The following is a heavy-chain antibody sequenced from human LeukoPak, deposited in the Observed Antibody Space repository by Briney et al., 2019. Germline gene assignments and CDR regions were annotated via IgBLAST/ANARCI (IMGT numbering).Heavy chain of an antibody. J-gene: IGHJ1*01. Sequence: PGGSLRLSCAASGFTFSNVWMSWVRQASGKGLEWVGRVKSKTDGGTTDYAAPVKGRFTISRDDSKNTLYLQMNSLKTEDTAVYYCALYVPAPGNRYFQHWGQGTLVTVSS. CDR1: GFTFSNVW. D-gene: IGHD6-13*01. V-gene: IGHV3-15*01. CDR2: VKSKTDGGTT. CDR3: ALYVPAPGNRYFQH.